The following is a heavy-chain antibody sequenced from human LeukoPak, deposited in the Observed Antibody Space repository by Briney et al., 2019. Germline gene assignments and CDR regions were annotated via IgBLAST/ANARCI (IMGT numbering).Heavy chain of an antibody. J-gene: IGHJ6*03. CDR3: ASKLGSCCSGSNCHNYYYYMDV. V-gene: IGHV3-53*01. CDR2: IYSGGRT. CDR1: GFTVSSNY. D-gene: IGHD2-15*01. Sequence: GGSLRLSCTASGFTVSSNYMSWVRQAPGKGLEWVSLIYSGGRTYHADSVKGRFTISRDNSKNTLYLQMNSLRAEDSAVYYCASKLGSCCSGSNCHNYYYYMDVWGKGTTVTVSS.